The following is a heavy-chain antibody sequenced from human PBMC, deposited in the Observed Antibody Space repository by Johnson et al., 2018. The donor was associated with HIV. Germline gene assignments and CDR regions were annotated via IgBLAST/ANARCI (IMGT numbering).Heavy chain of an antibody. CDR1: GFTFSDYY. D-gene: IGHD2-21*02. CDR2: ISSSGSTI. Sequence: QVQLVESGGGLVQPGGSLRLSYAASGFTFSDYYMSWIRQAPGKGLEWVSYISSSGSTIYYAGSVKGRFTISRDNAKNSLYLQMNSLRAEDTAVSYGATVVTAPRAFDIWGQGTMVTVSS. J-gene: IGHJ3*02. V-gene: IGHV3-11*04. CDR3: ATVVTAPRAFDI.